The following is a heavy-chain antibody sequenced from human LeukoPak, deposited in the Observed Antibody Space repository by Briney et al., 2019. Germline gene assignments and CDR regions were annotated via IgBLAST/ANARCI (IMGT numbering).Heavy chain of an antibody. CDR1: GYTFTGYY. Sequence: ASVKVSCKASGYTFTGYYMHWVRQAPGQGLEWMGWINPNSGGTNYAQKFQGRVTMTRDTSISTAYMEPSRLRSDDTAAYYCARDAGYDSSGYYPTSHFDYWGQGTLVTVSS. D-gene: IGHD3-22*01. CDR3: ARDAGYDSSGYYPTSHFDY. V-gene: IGHV1-2*02. J-gene: IGHJ4*02. CDR2: INPNSGGT.